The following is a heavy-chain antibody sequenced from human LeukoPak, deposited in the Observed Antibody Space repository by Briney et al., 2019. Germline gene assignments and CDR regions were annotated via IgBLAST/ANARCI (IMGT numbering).Heavy chain of an antibody. CDR1: GGTFSSYA. D-gene: IGHD4-11*01. CDR2: IIPIFGTA. J-gene: IGHJ4*02. V-gene: IGHV1-69*01. CDR3: ARDASGGGYSNYEYYFDY. Sequence: SVKVSCKASGGTFSSYAISWVRQVAGQGLEWMGGIIPIFGTANYAQKFQGRVTITADESTSTAYMELSSLRSEDTAVYYCARDASGGGYSNYEYYFDYWGQGTLVTVSS.